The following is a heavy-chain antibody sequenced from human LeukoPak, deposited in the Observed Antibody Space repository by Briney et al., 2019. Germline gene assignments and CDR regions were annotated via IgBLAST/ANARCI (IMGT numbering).Heavy chain of an antibody. CDR2: ISYDGSNK. D-gene: IGHD3-22*01. V-gene: IGHV3-30*18. CDR3: AKDLLAAVVA. Sequence: GRSLRLSCAASGFTFSSHGMHCVRQAPGKGLEWVAVISYDGSNKYYADSVKGRFTISRDNSKNTLYLQMNSLRAEDTAVYYCAKDLLAAVVAWGQGTLVTVSS. CDR1: GFTFSSHG. J-gene: IGHJ4*02.